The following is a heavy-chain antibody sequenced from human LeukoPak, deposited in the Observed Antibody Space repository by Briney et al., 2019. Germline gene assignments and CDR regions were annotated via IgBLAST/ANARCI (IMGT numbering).Heavy chain of an antibody. D-gene: IGHD3-16*01. V-gene: IGHV4-4*02. J-gene: IGHJ4*02. CDR1: GGSISSSNW. CDR3: TRGAGWLIDY. Sequence: SETLSLTCAVSGGSISSSNWWSWVRQPPGKGLEWIGEIYHSGSTNYNPSLKSRVTISADTSKNHFSLKLNSVTTADTAVYYCTRGAGWLIDYWGQGILVTVSS. CDR2: IYHSGST.